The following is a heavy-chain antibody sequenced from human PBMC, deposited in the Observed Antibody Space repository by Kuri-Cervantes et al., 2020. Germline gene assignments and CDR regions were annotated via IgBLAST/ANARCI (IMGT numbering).Heavy chain of an antibody. V-gene: IGHV3-9*01. CDR1: GFTFDDYV. CDR3: AKPWGSNYGGRDYYYYYMDV. J-gene: IGHJ6*03. D-gene: IGHD4-11*01. Sequence: GGSLRLSCAASGFTFDDYVMHWVRQAPGKGLEWVSGISWNSGRRDYADSVKGRFTISRDNAKDSLYLQMDSLRAEDTAVYYCAKPWGSNYGGRDYYYYYMDVWGKGTTVTVSS. CDR2: ISWNSGRR.